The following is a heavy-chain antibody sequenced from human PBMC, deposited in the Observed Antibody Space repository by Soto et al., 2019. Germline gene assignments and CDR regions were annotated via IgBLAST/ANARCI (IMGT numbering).Heavy chain of an antibody. J-gene: IGHJ5*02. CDR1: GGSFSGYY. CDR3: ARAGIFLEWLFNWFDP. V-gene: IGHV4-34*01. Sequence: KPSETLSLTCAVYGGSFSGYYWSWIRQPPGKGLEWIGEINHSGSTNYNPSLKSRVTISVDTSKNQFSLKLSSVTAADTAVYYCARAGIFLEWLFNWFDPWGQGTLVTVSS. CDR2: INHSGST. D-gene: IGHD3-3*01.